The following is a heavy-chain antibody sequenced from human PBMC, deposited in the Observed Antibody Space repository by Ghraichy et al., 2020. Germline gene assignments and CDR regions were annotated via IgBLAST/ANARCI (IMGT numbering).Heavy chain of an antibody. V-gene: IGHV4-34*01. CDR2: INHSGST. J-gene: IGHJ6*02. CDR3: ARVRVGYCSSTSCYAYYYYGRDG. CDR1: GGSFSGYY. D-gene: IGHD2-2*01. Sequence: SETLSLTCAVYGGSFSGYYWSWIRQPPGKGLEWIWAINHSGSTNYNPSLKSRVNISVDTSKNQFSLKLSSVTAADTAVYYCARVRVGYCSSTSCYAYYYYGRDGCRQGLTVTVYS.